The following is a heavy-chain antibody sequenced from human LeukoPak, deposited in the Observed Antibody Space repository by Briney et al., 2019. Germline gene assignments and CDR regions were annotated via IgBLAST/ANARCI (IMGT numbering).Heavy chain of an antibody. D-gene: IGHD3-22*01. CDR2: INPSGGST. CDR3: ARVKKPYDSSGYYRY. V-gene: IGHV1-46*01. Sequence: GASVKVSCKASGYTFTSYDINWVRQATGQGLEWMGIINPSGGSTSYAQKFQGRVTMTRDTSTSTVYMELSSLRSEDTAVYYCARVKKPYDSSGYYRYWGQGTLVTVSS. J-gene: IGHJ4*02. CDR1: GYTFTSYD.